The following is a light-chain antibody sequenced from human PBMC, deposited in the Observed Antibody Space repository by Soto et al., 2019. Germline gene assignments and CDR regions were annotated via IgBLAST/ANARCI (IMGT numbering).Light chain of an antibody. CDR1: SSNIGSNY. CDR2: RNN. Sequence: QSVLTQQPSASGTPGQRVTISCSGSSSNIGSNYVYWYQQLPGTAPKLLIYRNNQRPSGVPDRFSGSKSGTSASLAISGLRSEDEADYYCAAWDDSLSGREVFGTGTKVTVL. V-gene: IGLV1-47*01. CDR3: AAWDDSLSGREV. J-gene: IGLJ1*01.